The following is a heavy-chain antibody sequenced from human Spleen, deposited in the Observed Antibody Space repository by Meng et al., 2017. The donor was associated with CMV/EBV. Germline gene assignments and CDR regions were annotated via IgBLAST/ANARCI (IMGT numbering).Heavy chain of an antibody. CDR3: ARDERRPYYYDSSGFDY. V-gene: IGHV1-69*12. CDR1: GGTFSSYA. J-gene: IGHJ4*02. CDR2: IIPIFGTA. D-gene: IGHD3-22*01. Sequence: VRLVKSGAEVKKPGSSVKVSCKASGGTFSSYAISWVRQAPGQGLEWMGGIIPIFGTANYAQKFQGRVTITADESTSTAYMELSSLRSEDTAVYYCARDERRPYYYDSSGFDYWGQGTLVTVSS.